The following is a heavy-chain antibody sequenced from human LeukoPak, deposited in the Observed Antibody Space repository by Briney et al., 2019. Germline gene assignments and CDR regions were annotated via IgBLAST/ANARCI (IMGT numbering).Heavy chain of an antibody. Sequence: SETLSLTCTVSGGSISSYYWSWIRQPAGKGLEWGGRIYTSGSTNYNPSLKSRVTISVDKSKNQFSLKLSSVTAADTAVYYCARMPYYDFWSGYYYYYMDVWGKGTTVTVSS. CDR2: IYTSGST. CDR3: ARMPYYDFWSGYYYYYMDV. J-gene: IGHJ6*03. CDR1: GGSISSYY. D-gene: IGHD3-3*01. V-gene: IGHV4-4*07.